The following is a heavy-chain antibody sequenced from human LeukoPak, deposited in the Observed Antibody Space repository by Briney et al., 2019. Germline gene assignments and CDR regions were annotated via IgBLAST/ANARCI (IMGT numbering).Heavy chain of an antibody. D-gene: IGHD3-22*01. V-gene: IGHV3-21*01. CDR2: ISSSSYI. CDR1: GFTFSSYS. J-gene: IGHJ4*02. CDR3: ARDGYYYDSSGYYVGLSFDY. Sequence: PGGSLRLSCAASGFTFSSYSMNWVRQAPGKGLEWVSSISSSSYIYYADSVKGRFTISRDNAKNSLYLQMNGLRAEDTAVYYCARDGYYYDSSGYYVGLSFDYWGQGTLVTVSS.